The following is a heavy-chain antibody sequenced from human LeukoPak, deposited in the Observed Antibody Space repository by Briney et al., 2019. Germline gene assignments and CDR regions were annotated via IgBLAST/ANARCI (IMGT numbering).Heavy chain of an antibody. CDR2: IRYDGSNK. D-gene: IGHD3-9*01. J-gene: IGHJ4*02. CDR1: GFTFSSYG. Sequence: GGSLRLSCAASGFTFSSYGMHWVRQAPGKGLEGVAFIRYDGSNKYYADSVKGRFTISRDNSKNTLYLQMNSLRAEDTAVYYCAKEGYDILTGYYSLDYYFDYWGQGTLVTVSS. CDR3: AKEGYDILTGYYSLDYYFDY. V-gene: IGHV3-30*02.